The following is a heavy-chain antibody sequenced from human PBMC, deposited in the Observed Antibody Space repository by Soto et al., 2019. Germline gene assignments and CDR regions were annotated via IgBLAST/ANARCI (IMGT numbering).Heavy chain of an antibody. D-gene: IGHD3-3*01. CDR2: IDHSGYT. CDR1: GGSFSGYY. Sequence: SETLSLTCAVYGGSFSGYYWNWIRQPPGKGLEWIGGIDHSGYTNYNPSLKSRVTISVDTSKNQFSLRLTSVTAADTAVYYCARVRDWFDPWGQGTLVTVSS. J-gene: IGHJ5*02. CDR3: ARVRDWFDP. V-gene: IGHV4-34*01.